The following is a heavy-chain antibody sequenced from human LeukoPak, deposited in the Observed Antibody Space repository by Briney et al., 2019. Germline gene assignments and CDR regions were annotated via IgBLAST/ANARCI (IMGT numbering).Heavy chain of an antibody. CDR1: GFTFSDYY. V-gene: IGHV3-11*01. CDR2: ISSSGSTI. Sequence: GGSLRLSCAASGFTFSDYYMSWIRQAPGKGLEWVSYISSSGSTIYYADSVKGRFTISRDNSKNSLYLQMNSLRIEDTALYYCAKEMVVSAALDYWGQGTLVTVSS. J-gene: IGHJ4*02. D-gene: IGHD2-15*01. CDR3: AKEMVVSAALDY.